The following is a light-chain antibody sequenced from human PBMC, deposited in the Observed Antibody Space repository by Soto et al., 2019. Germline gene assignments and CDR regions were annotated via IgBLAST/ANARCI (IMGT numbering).Light chain of an antibody. CDR3: QQYSTYST. Sequence: DIQMTQSPSTLSGSVGDRVTITCRASQTISSWLAWYQQKPGKAPKLLIHDASTLESGVPSRFSGSGSGTEFTLTISSLPPDNFATYYCQQYSTYSTFGLGTKVDIK. J-gene: IGKJ1*01. CDR2: DAS. CDR1: QTISSW. V-gene: IGKV1-5*01.